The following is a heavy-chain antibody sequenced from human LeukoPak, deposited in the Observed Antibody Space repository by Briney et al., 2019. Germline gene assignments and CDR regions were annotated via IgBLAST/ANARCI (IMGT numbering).Heavy chain of an antibody. CDR3: AKTQLANETGYYP. CDR1: GFTFSSYG. V-gene: IGHV3-30*18. CDR2: ISYDGSKK. D-gene: IGHD3-9*01. J-gene: IGHJ5*02. Sequence: GRSLRLSCAASGFTFSSYGMHWVRQAQGKGLEWVAVISYDGSKKYYADSVKGRSTISRDNSKNTLYLQMNSLRAEDTAVYYGAKTQLANETGYYPWGQGTLVTVSS.